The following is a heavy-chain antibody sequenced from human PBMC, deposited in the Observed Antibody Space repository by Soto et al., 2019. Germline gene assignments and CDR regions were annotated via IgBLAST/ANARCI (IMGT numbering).Heavy chain of an antibody. J-gene: IGHJ5*02. Sequence: EVQLVESGGGLVQPGGSLRLSCAASGFTFSSYWMSWVRQAPGKGLEWVANIKQDGSEKYYVDSVKGRFTISRDNAKNSLYLQMNSLRAEDTAVYYCAKGPSSGWYYNWFDPWGQGTLVTVSS. CDR3: AKGPSSGWYYNWFDP. CDR2: IKQDGSEK. V-gene: IGHV3-7*01. CDR1: GFTFSSYW. D-gene: IGHD6-19*01.